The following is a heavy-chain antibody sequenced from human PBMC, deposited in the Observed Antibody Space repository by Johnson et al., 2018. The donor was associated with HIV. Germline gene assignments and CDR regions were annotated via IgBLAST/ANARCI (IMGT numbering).Heavy chain of an antibody. CDR1: GFTFSSYA. J-gene: IGHJ3*02. V-gene: IGHV3-23*04. Sequence: VQLVESGGGLVQPGGSLRLSCAASGFTFSSYAMSWVRQAPGKGLEWVSSLSGSGGSPYYADSVKGRFTISRDNSKNTLYLQMKSLRAEDTAMYYCARGWVGATLRAFDIWGQGTMVTVSS. CDR3: ARGWVGATLRAFDI. CDR2: LSGSGGSP. D-gene: IGHD1-26*01.